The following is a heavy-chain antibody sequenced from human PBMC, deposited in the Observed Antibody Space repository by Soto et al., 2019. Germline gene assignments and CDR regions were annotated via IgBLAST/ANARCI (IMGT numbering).Heavy chain of an antibody. CDR1: GYSFTSYW. V-gene: IGHV5-51*01. D-gene: IGHD6-13*01. J-gene: IGHJ6*02. CDR3: ARTSAGGKSYYGMDV. CDR2: IYPGDSDT. Sequence: PGESLKISCKGSGYSFTSYWIGWVRQMPGKGLEWMGIIYPGDSDTRYSPSFQGQVTISADKSISTAYLQWSSLKASDTAMYYCARTSAGGKSYYGMDVWGQGTTVTVSS.